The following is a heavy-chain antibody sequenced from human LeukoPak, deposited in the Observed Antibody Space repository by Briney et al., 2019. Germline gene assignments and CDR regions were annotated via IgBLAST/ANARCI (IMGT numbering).Heavy chain of an antibody. CDR1: GFTFSSYS. CDR3: ARVGLRAYGMDV. CDR2: ISSSSSYI. J-gene: IGHJ6*02. Sequence: PGGSLRLSCAASGFTFSSYSMNWVRQAPGKGLEWVSSISSSSSYICYADSVKGRFTISRDNAKNSLYLQMNSLRAEDTAVYYCARVGLRAYGMDVWGQGTTVTVSS. V-gene: IGHV3-21*01. D-gene: IGHD3/OR15-3a*01.